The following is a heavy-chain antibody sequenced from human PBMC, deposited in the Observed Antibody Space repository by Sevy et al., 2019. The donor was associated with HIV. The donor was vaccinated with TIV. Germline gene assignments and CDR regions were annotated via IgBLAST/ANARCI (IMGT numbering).Heavy chain of an antibody. V-gene: IGHV3-72*01. CDR3: ATHAGIAAAGRVFDY. J-gene: IGHJ4*02. Sequence: GGSPRLSCVASGFTFSDHYMEWVRQAPRKGLEWVGRTRNKADGYTTEYAASVKGRFTISRDDSKNSLYVQMNSLKTEDTAVYYCATHAGIAAAGRVFDYWGQGTLVTVSS. CDR2: TRNKADGYTT. D-gene: IGHD6-13*01. CDR1: GFTFSDHY.